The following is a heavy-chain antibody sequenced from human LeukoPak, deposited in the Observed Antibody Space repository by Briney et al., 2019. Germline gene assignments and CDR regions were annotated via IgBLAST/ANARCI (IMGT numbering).Heavy chain of an antibody. D-gene: IGHD5-12*01. CDR1: GVSFSTSP. CDR2: MNNGPGAT. Sequence: GGSLSLSCAASGVSFSTSPLSWVRQPPRKGPEWVSAMNNGPGATFYRDSVRGRFTISRDDSKSTLYLQMNSLRAEDTGTYYCAKTHYDLLDVWGQGTTVTVSS. CDR3: AKTHYDLLDV. J-gene: IGHJ6*02. V-gene: IGHV3-23*01.